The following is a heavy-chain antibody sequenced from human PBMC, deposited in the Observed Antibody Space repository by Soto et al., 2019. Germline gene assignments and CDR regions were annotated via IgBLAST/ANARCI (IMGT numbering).Heavy chain of an antibody. CDR3: ARGRVKLYNWNYVAAWFDP. CDR1: GDSITKSTYY. J-gene: IGHJ5*02. V-gene: IGHV4-39*07. Sequence: PSETLSLTCTVSGDSITKSTYYWAWVRQTPGKGPEWFGSIYYAGNTNYNPSLKSRVTISVDTSKDQFSLKLSSVTAADTAVYYCARGRVKLYNWNYVAAWFDPWGQGTLVTVSS. D-gene: IGHD1-7*01. CDR2: IYYAGNT.